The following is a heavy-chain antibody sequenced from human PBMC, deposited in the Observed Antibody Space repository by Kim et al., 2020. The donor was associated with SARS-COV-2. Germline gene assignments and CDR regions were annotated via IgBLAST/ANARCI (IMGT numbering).Heavy chain of an antibody. CDR3: VSNSFGDDI. CDR2: AYYSGTT. V-gene: IGHV4-39*01. J-gene: IGHJ3*02. D-gene: IGHD3-16*01. Sequence: SETLSLTCIVSGGSFRNNLYYWVRVPPLPGKGLVCFGNAYYSGTTHFNPADKSRVTISIDTSKNQFPLNMNYATAAETAAYYFVSNSFGDDI. CDR1: GGSFRNNLYY.